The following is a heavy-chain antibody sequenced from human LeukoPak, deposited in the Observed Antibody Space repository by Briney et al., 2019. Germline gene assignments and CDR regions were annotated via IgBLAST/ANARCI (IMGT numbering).Heavy chain of an antibody. V-gene: IGHV3-30-3*01. D-gene: IGHD5-24*01. CDR2: ISNDGSNR. Sequence: GRSRRLSCAASGFTFSSYPMQWVRQAPGKGLEWVAVISNDGSNRYYADSVKGRFTISRDNSKNTLYLQMNSLRAEDTALYYCARDFGRDGYNYGGKNWFDPWGQGTLVTVSS. J-gene: IGHJ5*02. CDR3: ARDFGRDGYNYGGKNWFDP. CDR1: GFTFSSYP.